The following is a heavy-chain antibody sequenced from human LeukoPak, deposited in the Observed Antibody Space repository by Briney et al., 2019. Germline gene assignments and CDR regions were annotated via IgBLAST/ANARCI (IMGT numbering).Heavy chain of an antibody. J-gene: IGHJ4*02. CDR1: GGSFSGDY. Sequence: SETLSLTCAVYGGSFSGDYWSWVRQPPGKGLEWIAEINRSGSTNYNPSLKSRVTISMDTSKKQFSLRLSSVTAADTALYYCARGVGSTEDYWGQGALVTVSS. V-gene: IGHV4-34*01. CDR3: ARGVGSTEDY. D-gene: IGHD3-10*01. CDR2: INRSGST.